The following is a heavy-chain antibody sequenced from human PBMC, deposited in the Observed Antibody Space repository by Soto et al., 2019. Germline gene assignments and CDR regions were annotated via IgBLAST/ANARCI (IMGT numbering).Heavy chain of an antibody. Sequence: ASVKVSCKASGYTFTSYAMNWVRQAPGQRLEWMGWISAYNGNTNYAQKLQGRVTMTTDTSTSTAYMELRSLRSDDTAVYYCARDGGSYYYFDYWGQGTLVTVSS. CDR1: GYTFTSYA. CDR2: ISAYNGNT. CDR3: ARDGGSYYYFDY. J-gene: IGHJ4*02. D-gene: IGHD1-26*01. V-gene: IGHV1-18*01.